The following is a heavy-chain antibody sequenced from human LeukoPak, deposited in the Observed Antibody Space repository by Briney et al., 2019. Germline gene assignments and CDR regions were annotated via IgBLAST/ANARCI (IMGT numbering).Heavy chain of an antibody. Sequence: SETLSLTCFVSGGSISTTNYYWGWIRQPPGKGLEWIGNIFYSGSTYYNPSLKSRVTISVDTSKNQFSLKLSSVTAADTAVYYCARFFTYDSSGYYSPFVDYWGQGTLVTVSS. J-gene: IGHJ4*02. CDR1: GGSISTTNYY. V-gene: IGHV4-39*07. D-gene: IGHD3-22*01. CDR2: IFYSGST. CDR3: ARFFTYDSSGYYSPFVDY.